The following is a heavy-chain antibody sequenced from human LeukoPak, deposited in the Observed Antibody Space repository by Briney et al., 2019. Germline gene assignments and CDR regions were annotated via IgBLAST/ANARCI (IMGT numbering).Heavy chain of an antibody. V-gene: IGHV3-23*01. Sequence: QAGGSLRLSCAASGFTFTSNAMSWVRQAPGKGLEWVSSISGSGGTTYYADAVKGRFTISRDNSKNTVYLQMSSLRAEDTAVYYCAREAASCLGDCNDYWGQGTLVAVSS. CDR1: GFTFTSNA. D-gene: IGHD2-21*02. CDR3: AREAASCLGDCNDY. CDR2: ISGSGGTT. J-gene: IGHJ4*01.